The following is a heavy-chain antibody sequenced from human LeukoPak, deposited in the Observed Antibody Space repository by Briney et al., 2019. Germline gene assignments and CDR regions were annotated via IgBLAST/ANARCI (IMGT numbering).Heavy chain of an antibody. CDR2: IYSGGST. D-gene: IGHD4-17*01. J-gene: IGHJ6*02. CDR3: ARDTVTTFRFRDYYYYGMDV. CDR1: GFTVSTNY. Sequence: GGSLRLSCAASGFTVSTNYMNWVRQAPGKGLEWVSVIYSGGSTYYADSVKGRFTISRDNSKNTLYLQMNSLRAEDTAVYYCARDTVTTFRFRDYYYYGMDVWGQGTTVTVSS. V-gene: IGHV3-53*01.